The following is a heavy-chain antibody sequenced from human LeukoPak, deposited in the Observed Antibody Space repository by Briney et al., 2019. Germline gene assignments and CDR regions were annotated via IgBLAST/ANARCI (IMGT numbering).Heavy chain of an antibody. Sequence: PSETQSLTCTVSGGSISSYYWSWIRQPAGKGLEWIGRIYTSGSTNYNPSLKSRVTMSVDTSKNQFSLKLSSVTAADTAVYYCAREIEVDTAMVTFNYWDEGTLVTVSS. CDR3: AREIEVDTAMVTFNY. V-gene: IGHV4-4*07. D-gene: IGHD5-18*01. CDR2: IYTSGST. CDR1: GGSISSYY. J-gene: IGHJ4*02.